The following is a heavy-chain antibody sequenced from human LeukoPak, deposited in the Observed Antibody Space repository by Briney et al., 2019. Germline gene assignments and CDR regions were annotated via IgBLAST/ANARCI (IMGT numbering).Heavy chain of an antibody. Sequence: SETLSLTCTVSGGSISSYYWSWIRQPPGKGLEWIGYIYYSGSTNYNPSLKSRVTISVDTSKNQFSLKLSSVTAADTAVNYCARAAYCSSTSCLWFDPWGQGTLVTVSS. D-gene: IGHD2-2*01. CDR1: GGSISSYY. J-gene: IGHJ5*02. CDR3: ARAAYCSSTSCLWFDP. V-gene: IGHV4-59*01. CDR2: IYYSGST.